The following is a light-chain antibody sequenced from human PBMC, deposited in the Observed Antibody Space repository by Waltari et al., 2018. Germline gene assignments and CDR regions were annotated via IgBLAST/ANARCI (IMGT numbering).Light chain of an antibody. J-gene: IGKJ1*01. V-gene: IGKV3-15*01. CDR3: QQYNNWPRT. Sequence: ELVMTHSTATLSVSPGGRATLSSRTSQSVSSNLAWYTQKPGQAPRLLIYGVSTRATGIPARFSGSGYGTEFTLTISSLQSEDFAVYYCQQYNNWPRTFGQGTKVEIK. CDR2: GVS. CDR1: QSVSSN.